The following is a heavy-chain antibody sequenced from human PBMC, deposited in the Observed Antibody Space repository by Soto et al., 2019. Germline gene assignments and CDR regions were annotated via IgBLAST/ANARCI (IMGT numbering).Heavy chain of an antibody. D-gene: IGHD3-3*01. CDR1: GGSISSSSYY. Sequence: SETLSLTCTVSGGSISSSSYYWGWIRQPPGKGLEWIGSIYYSGSTYYNPSLKSRVTISVATSKNQFSLKQSSVTAADTAVYYCATQADYNIWSGPSKGAFYGMDVWGQGTTVTVSS. CDR3: ATQADYNIWSGPSKGAFYGMDV. V-gene: IGHV4-39*01. J-gene: IGHJ6*02. CDR2: IYYSGST.